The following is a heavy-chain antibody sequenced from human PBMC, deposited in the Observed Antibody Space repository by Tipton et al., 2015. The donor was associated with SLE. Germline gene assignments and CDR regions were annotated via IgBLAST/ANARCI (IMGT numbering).Heavy chain of an antibody. CDR1: GGSITSGDYY. CDR2: IYYIGST. V-gene: IGHV4-30-4*01. Sequence: GLVKPSETLSLICTVSGGSITSGDYYWSWIRQPPGKGLEWIGYIYYIGSTYYNPSLKSRVTISVDTSKNQFSLRLSSVTAADTAVYYCARDQDYGGNPYFDYWGQGTLVTVSS. J-gene: IGHJ4*02. D-gene: IGHD4-23*01. CDR3: ARDQDYGGNPYFDY.